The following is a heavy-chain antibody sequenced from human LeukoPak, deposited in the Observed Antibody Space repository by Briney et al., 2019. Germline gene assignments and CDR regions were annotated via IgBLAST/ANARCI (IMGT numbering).Heavy chain of an antibody. J-gene: IGHJ5*02. V-gene: IGHV4-61*02. Sequence: SETLSLTCTVSGGSISSGSYYWSWIRQPAGKGLEWIGRIYTSGSTNYNPSLKSRVTISVDTSKNQFSLKPSSVTAADTAVYYCARGYDSSGYYVGFSSDPWGQGTLVTVSS. D-gene: IGHD3-22*01. CDR1: GGSISSGSYY. CDR2: IYTSGST. CDR3: ARGYDSSGYYVGFSSDP.